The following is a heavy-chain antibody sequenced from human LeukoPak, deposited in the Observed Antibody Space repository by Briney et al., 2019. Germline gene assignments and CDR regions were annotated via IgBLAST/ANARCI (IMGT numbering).Heavy chain of an antibody. D-gene: IGHD1-26*01. Sequence: ASVKVSCKASGYTFTSYYMHWVRQAPGQGLEWMGIINPSGGSTSYAQKFQGRVTMTRDTSTSTVYMELSSLRSEDTAVYYCARVRERGFRYHDAFDIWGQGTMVTVSS. CDR1: GYTFTSYY. CDR2: INPSGGST. V-gene: IGHV1-46*01. CDR3: ARVRERGFRYHDAFDI. J-gene: IGHJ3*02.